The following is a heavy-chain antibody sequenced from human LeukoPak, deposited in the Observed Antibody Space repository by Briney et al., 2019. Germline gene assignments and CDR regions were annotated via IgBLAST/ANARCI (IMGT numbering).Heavy chain of an antibody. J-gene: IGHJ4*02. CDR3: ARDLESGSYEHYFDY. CDR2: TYYRSKWYY. CDR1: GDSVSSNSAA. Sequence: SQTLSLTCAISGDSVSSNSAAWNWIRQSSSRGLEWLGRTYYRSKWYYEYAVSVNSRITINPDTSKNHFSLQLNSVTPEDTAVYYCARDLESGSYEHYFDYWGQGTLVTVSS. V-gene: IGHV6-1*01. D-gene: IGHD1-26*01.